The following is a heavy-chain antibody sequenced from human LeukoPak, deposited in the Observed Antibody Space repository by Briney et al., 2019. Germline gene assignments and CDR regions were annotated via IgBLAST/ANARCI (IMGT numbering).Heavy chain of an antibody. Sequence: HPSETLSLTCTVSGGSITGYYWTWIRQPAGKGLEWIGRISDSGRAYYNPSLESRVTISLDTSNNRFSLKVTSVTAADTAVYYCARGTDMTPIPGYYSFVYWGQGTLVSVSS. CDR3: ARGTDMTPIPGYYSFVY. V-gene: IGHV4-4*07. J-gene: IGHJ4*02. D-gene: IGHD2-21*02. CDR2: ISDSGRA. CDR1: GGSITGYY.